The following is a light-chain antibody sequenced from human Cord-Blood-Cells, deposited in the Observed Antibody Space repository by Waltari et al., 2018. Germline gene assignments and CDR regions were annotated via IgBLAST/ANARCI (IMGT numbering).Light chain of an antibody. CDR2: EVS. V-gene: IGLV2-8*01. Sequence: QSALTQPPSASGSPGQSVTISCTGTSSDVGGYNYVSGYQQHPGKAPKLMIYEVSKRPSGVPERFSGSKAGNTASLTVSGLQAEDEADYCCSSYAGSNNDVFGTGTKVTVL. CDR1: SSDVGGYNY. J-gene: IGLJ1*01. CDR3: SSYAGSNNDV.